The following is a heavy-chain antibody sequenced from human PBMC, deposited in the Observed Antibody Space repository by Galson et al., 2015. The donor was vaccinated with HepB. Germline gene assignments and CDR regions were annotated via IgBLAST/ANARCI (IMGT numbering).Heavy chain of an antibody. J-gene: IGHJ4*02. CDR3: ATSQGWLAGSFDY. V-gene: IGHV3-30*03. D-gene: IGHD6-19*01. CDR1: GFTFSSYG. Sequence: SLRLSCAASGFTFSSYGMHWVRQAPGKGLEWVAVISYDGSNKYYADSVKGRFTISRDNSKNTPYLQMNSLRAEDTAVYYCATSQGWLAGSFDYWGQGTLVTVSS. CDR2: ISYDGSNK.